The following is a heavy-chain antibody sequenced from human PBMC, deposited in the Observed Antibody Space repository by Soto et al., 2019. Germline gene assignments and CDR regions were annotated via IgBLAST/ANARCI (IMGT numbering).Heavy chain of an antibody. CDR3: AKGDSFGVATRFDP. Sequence: PGGSLRLSCAASGFTFSSYAINWVRQAPGKGLEWVSTTSGSGGYTYYADSVKGRFTISRDNPKNTLYLQMNSLRAEDAAVYYCAKGDSFGVATRFDPWGQGTLVTVSS. J-gene: IGHJ5*02. CDR2: TSGSGGYT. D-gene: IGHD2-8*01. V-gene: IGHV3-23*01. CDR1: GFTFSSYA.